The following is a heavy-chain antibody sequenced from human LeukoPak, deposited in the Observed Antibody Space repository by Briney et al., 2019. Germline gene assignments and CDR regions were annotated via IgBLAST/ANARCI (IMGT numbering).Heavy chain of an antibody. Sequence: GESLKISCKGSGYSFTSSWIGWVRQMPGKGLEWMGIIYPGDSDTRYSPSFQGQVTISADKSINTAYLQWSSLKASDSAMYYCARNMERHQAFDIWGQGTMVTVSS. D-gene: IGHD1-1*01. J-gene: IGHJ3*02. CDR3: ARNMERHQAFDI. CDR1: GYSFTSSW. V-gene: IGHV5-51*01. CDR2: IYPGDSDT.